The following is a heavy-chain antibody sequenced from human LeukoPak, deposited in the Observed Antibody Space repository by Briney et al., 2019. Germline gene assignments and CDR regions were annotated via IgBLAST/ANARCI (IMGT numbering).Heavy chain of an antibody. V-gene: IGHV3-23*01. CDR3: AKSSGLLPYYFDY. CDR2: ISGSGGST. CDR1: GFTFSSYA. J-gene: IGHJ4*02. Sequence: GGSLRLSCAASGFTFSSYAMSWVRQAPGKGLEWVSAISGSGGSTYYADSVKGRFTISRDNSKDTLYLQMNSLRAEDTAVYYCAKSSGLLPYYFDYWGQGTLVTVSS. D-gene: IGHD2-15*01.